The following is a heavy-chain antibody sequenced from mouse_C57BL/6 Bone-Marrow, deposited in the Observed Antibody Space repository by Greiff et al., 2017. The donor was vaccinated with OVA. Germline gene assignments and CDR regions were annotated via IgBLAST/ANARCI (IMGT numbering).Heavy chain of an antibody. CDR3: ARFRGLRLDY. CDR1: GFTFTSYS. Sequence: EVQLVESGGGLVKPGGSLKLSCAASGFTFTSYSMSWVRQTPEKRLEWVATISDGGSYTYYPDNVKGRFTISRDNTKNNLYLQMSLLKSEDTAMYYCARFRGLRLDYWGQGTTLTVSS. CDR2: ISDGGSYT. V-gene: IGHV5-4*01. D-gene: IGHD2-2*01. J-gene: IGHJ2*01.